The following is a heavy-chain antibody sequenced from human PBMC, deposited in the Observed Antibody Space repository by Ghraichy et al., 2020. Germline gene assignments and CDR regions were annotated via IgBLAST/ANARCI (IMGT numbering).Heavy chain of an antibody. V-gene: IGHV2-5*02. Sequence: SGPTLVKPTQTLTLTCTFSGFSLSTNGVGVGWIRQPPGKALEWLALIYWDDDKLYSPSLKSSLTITKDTSKNQVVLTLTNMDPVDTGTYFCAHRQMGYRSPWDWGYFDYWCQGLLVTVSS. CDR2: IYWDDDK. CDR1: GFSLSTNGVG. J-gene: IGHJ4*02. CDR3: AHRQMGYRSPWDWGYFDY. D-gene: IGHD3/OR15-3a*01.